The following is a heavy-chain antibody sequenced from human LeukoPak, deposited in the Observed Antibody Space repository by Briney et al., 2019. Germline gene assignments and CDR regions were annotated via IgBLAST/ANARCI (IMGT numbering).Heavy chain of an antibody. D-gene: IGHD3-3*01. V-gene: IGHV3-23*01. Sequence: PGGSLRLSCAASGFTFNRYAMTWVRQAPGKGLEWVSTISGSGGSTYYADSVKGRFTISRDNSKNTLYLQMNSLRAEDTAVYYCAKTPDFWSGYPRAGMDVWGQGTTVAVSS. CDR1: GFTFNRYA. J-gene: IGHJ6*02. CDR3: AKTPDFWSGYPRAGMDV. CDR2: ISGSGGST.